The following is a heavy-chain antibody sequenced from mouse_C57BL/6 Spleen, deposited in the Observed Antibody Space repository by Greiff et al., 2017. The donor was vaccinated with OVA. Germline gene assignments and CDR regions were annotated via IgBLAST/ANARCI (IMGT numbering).Heavy chain of an antibody. D-gene: IGHD2-4*01. V-gene: IGHV1-9*01. CDR3: ARWDYDYDRGPFAY. J-gene: IGHJ3*01. Sequence: VQLQQSGAELLKPGASVKLSCKATGYTFTGYWIEWVKQRPGHGLEWIGEILPGSGSTNYNEKFKGKATFTADTSSNTAYMQLSSLTTEDSAIYYCARWDYDYDRGPFAYWGQGTLVTVSA. CDR1: GYTFTGYW. CDR2: ILPGSGST.